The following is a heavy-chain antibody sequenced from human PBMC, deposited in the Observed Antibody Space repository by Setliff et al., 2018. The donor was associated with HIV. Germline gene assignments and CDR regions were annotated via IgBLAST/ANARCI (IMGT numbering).Heavy chain of an antibody. Sequence: SETLSLTCTVSRGSISRYYWSRIRQPPAKGLEWIGYIYYTGTTKYNPSLKSRVTMSVDTSKNQLSLKLSSLTAADTAVYYCARDRPPSTVDMLGAFDRWGQGTMVTVSS. CDR1: RGSISRYY. CDR3: ARDRPPSTVDMLGAFDR. D-gene: IGHD4-17*01. V-gene: IGHV4-59*01. J-gene: IGHJ3*02. CDR2: IYYTGTT.